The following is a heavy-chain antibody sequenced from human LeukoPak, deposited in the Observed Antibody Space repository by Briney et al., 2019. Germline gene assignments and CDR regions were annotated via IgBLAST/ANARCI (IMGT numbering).Heavy chain of an antibody. Sequence: ASVKVSCKASGYTFTGYYMHWVRQAPGQGLEWMGWINPNSGGTNYAQKFQGRVTMTRDTSISTAYMELSRLRSDDTAVYYCARSSSWYGSVVWFDPWGQGTLVTVSS. CDR3: ARSSSWYGSVVWFDP. CDR2: INPNSGGT. J-gene: IGHJ5*02. CDR1: GYTFTGYY. V-gene: IGHV1-2*02. D-gene: IGHD6-13*01.